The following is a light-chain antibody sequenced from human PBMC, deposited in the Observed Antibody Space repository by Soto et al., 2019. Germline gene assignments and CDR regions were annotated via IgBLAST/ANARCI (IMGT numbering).Light chain of an antibody. J-gene: IGLJ1*01. CDR2: EVN. CDR3: SSYAGSSNV. CDR1: SSDVGGDNY. V-gene: IGLV2-8*01. Sequence: QSVLTQPPSASGSPGQSVSISCTGTSSDVGGDNYVSWYQQHTGKAPKLMVYEVNKRPSGVPDRLSGSMSGNTASLTVSGLHDEDEADCYCSSYAGSSNVFGTGTKVTVL.